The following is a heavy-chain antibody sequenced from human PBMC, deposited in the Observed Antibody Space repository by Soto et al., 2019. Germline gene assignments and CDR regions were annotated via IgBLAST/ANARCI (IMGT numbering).Heavy chain of an antibody. D-gene: IGHD3-10*01. J-gene: IGHJ4*02. V-gene: IGHV1-3*01. CDR1: GYTFTSYA. CDR2: INAGNGNT. CDR3: ARDRGLLYYYGSGTRGSGHYFDY. Sequence: QVQLVQSGAEVKKPGASVKVSCKASGYTFTSYAMHWVRQAPGQRLEWMGWINAGNGNTKYSQKFQGRVTITRDTSASTAYMELSSLRSEDTAVYCCARDRGLLYYYGSGTRGSGHYFDYWGQGTLVTVSS.